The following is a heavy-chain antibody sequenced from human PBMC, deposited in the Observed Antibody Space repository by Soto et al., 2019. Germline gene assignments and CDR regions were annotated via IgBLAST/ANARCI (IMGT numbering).Heavy chain of an antibody. J-gene: IGHJ3*02. CDR1: GFTFDHYA. CDR2: ITWNSGSL. Sequence: EVQLVESGGGLVQPGRSLRLSCAASGFTFDHYAMHWGRQAPGKGLEWVSGITWNSGSLVYADSVKGRFTISRDNAKNSLYLQMNSLRAEDTALYYCAKDYYDRSGWSDAFDIWGQGTMVTVSS. D-gene: IGHD3-22*01. CDR3: AKDYYDRSGWSDAFDI. V-gene: IGHV3-9*01.